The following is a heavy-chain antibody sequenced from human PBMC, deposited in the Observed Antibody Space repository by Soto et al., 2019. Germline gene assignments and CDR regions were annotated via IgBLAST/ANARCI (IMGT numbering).Heavy chain of an antibody. CDR3: AKGGFWVHYGMDV. V-gene: IGHV3-23*01. D-gene: IGHD3-16*01. Sequence: EVQLLESGGGLVQPGGSLRLSCAASGSSFSSYAMNWVRQAPGKGLEWVSSISGPGSITYYADSVKGRFTISRDNSNDMLYMQMNGLRVEDTAVYYCAKGGFWVHYGMDVWGQGTMVTVSS. J-gene: IGHJ6*02. CDR1: GSSFSSYA. CDR2: ISGPGSIT.